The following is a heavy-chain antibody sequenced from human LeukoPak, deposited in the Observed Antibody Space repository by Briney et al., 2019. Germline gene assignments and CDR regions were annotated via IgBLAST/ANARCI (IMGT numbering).Heavy chain of an antibody. CDR1: GYTFTSYY. CDR3: AGRSYSYGPFDY. CDR2: INPSGGST. D-gene: IGHD5-18*01. J-gene: IGHJ4*02. V-gene: IGHV1-46*01. Sequence: ASVKVSCKASGYTFTSYYMHWVRQAPGQGLEWMGIINPSGGSTSYAQKFQGRVTMTRDTSTSTVYMELSSLRSEDTAVYYCAGRSYSYGPFDYWGQGTLVTVSS.